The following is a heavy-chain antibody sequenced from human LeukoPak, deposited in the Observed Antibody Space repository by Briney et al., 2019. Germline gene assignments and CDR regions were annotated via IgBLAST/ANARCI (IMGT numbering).Heavy chain of an antibody. CDR2: ISSSSSAI. CDR1: RFTFSSYS. Sequence: GGSLRLSCAASRFTFSSYSMNWVRQAPGKGLEWVSYISSSSSAIYYADSVKGRFTISRDNAKNSLYLQMNSLRAEDTAVYYCASGYDILTGYSIDYWGQGTLVTVSS. J-gene: IGHJ4*02. D-gene: IGHD3-9*01. CDR3: ASGYDILTGYSIDY. V-gene: IGHV3-48*04.